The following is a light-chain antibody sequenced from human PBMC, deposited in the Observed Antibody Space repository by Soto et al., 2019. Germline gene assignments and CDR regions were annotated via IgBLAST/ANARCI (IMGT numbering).Light chain of an antibody. V-gene: IGKV2-28*01. Sequence: DIVLTQSPLSLPVTPGEPASISCRSSQSLLHSRGYSYLDWYLPKPGQYQQLLIYLGSNRASGVPDRFSGSGSGTDFTLKISRVEAEDVGIYYCMEALQTPPTFGQGTKVEIK. CDR1: QSLLHSRGYSY. J-gene: IGKJ1*01. CDR2: LGS. CDR3: MEALQTPPT.